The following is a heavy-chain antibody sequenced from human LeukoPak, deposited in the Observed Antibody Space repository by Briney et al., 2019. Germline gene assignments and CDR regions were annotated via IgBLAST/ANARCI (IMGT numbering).Heavy chain of an antibody. CDR2: IYYSGST. V-gene: IGHV4-59*01. J-gene: IGHJ3*02. CDR3: ARVDGRLTRHAFDT. D-gene: IGHD5-24*01. Sequence: PSETLSLTCTVSGGSISSYYWSWIRQPPGKGLEWIGYIYYSGSTNYNPSLKSRVTISVDTSKNQFSLKLSSVTAADTAVYYCARVDGRLTRHAFDTWGQGTMVTVSS. CDR1: GGSISSYY.